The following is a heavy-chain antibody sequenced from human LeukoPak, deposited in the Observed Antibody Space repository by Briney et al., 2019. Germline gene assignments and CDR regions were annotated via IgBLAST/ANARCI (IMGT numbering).Heavy chain of an antibody. J-gene: IGHJ3*01. CDR1: GFTFSNSW. D-gene: IGHD1-26*01. CDR3: AKDGGSYGF. V-gene: IGHV3-30*02. CDR2: IRYDGSNK. Sequence: GGSLRLSCAGSGFTFSNSWMGWVRQAPGKGLEWVAFIRYDGSNKYYADSVKGRFTISRDNSKNTLYLQMNSLRAEDTAVYYCAKDGGSYGFWGQGTMVTVSS.